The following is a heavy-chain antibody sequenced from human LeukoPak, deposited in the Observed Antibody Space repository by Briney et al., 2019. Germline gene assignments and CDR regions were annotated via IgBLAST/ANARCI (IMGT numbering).Heavy chain of an antibody. CDR2: ISGSGGST. Sequence: GGSLRLSCAASGFTFSSYAMSWVRQAPGKGLEWVSAISGSGGSTYYADSVKGRFTISRDNSKNTLYLQMNSLRAEDTAVYYCASGIPSYYYDSSGYSDYWGQGTLVTVSS. J-gene: IGHJ4*02. CDR3: ASGIPSYYYDSSGYSDY. V-gene: IGHV3-23*01. D-gene: IGHD3-22*01. CDR1: GFTFSSYA.